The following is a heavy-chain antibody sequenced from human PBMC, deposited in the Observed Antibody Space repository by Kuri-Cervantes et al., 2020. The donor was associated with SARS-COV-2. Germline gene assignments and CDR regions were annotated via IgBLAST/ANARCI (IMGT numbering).Heavy chain of an antibody. D-gene: IGHD3-3*01. CDR2: IYHSGST. CDR3: ATPFGVVPY. CDR1: GGSISSGVYF. V-gene: IGHV4-30-2*01. J-gene: IGHJ4*02. Sequence: SEILSRTCAVSGGSISSGVYFWSWIRQPPGKGLEWIGYIYHSGSTYYNPSLKSRVTISVDRSKNQFSLKLRSVTAADTAVYYCATPFGVVPYWGRGTLVTVSS.